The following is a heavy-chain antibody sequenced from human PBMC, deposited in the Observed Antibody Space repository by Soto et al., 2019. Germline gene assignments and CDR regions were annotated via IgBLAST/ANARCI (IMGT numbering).Heavy chain of an antibody. CDR1: GFTFSSHA. V-gene: IGHV3-48*01. Sequence: PGGSLRLSCTASGFTFSSHAMTWVRQAPGKGLEWVSYISSSSTIYYADSVKGRFTISRDNAKNSLYLQMNSLRAEDTAVYYCARHPERIAQIGWFDPWGQGTLVTVSS. D-gene: IGHD6-13*01. CDR2: ISSSSTI. J-gene: IGHJ5*02. CDR3: ARHPERIAQIGWFDP.